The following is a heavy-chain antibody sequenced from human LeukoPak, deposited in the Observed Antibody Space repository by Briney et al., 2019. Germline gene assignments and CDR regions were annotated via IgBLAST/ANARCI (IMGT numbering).Heavy chain of an antibody. CDR3: ASGHTDSSGYYDY. CDR1: GGSISSYY. D-gene: IGHD3-22*01. CDR2: IYYSGST. V-gene: IGHV4-59*01. Sequence: SETLSLTCTVSGGSISSYYWSWIRQPPGKGLEWIGYIYYSGSTNYNPSLKSRVTISVDTSKNRFSLKLSSVTAADTAVYYCASGHTDSSGYYDYWGQGTLVTVSS. J-gene: IGHJ4*02.